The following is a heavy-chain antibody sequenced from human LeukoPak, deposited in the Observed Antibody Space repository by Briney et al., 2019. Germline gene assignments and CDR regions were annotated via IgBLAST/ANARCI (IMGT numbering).Heavy chain of an antibody. CDR1: GFTFSIYS. V-gene: IGHV3-21*01. CDR3: ARVVGGFGPYYYYYGMDV. Sequence: GGSLTLSCAASGFTFSIYSRNCGPQAPGKGLEWVSSISSSSSYIYYADSVKGRFTISRDNAKNSLYLQMNSLSAKDTAVYYCARVVGGFGPYYYYYGMDVWDQGNAVTVSS. CDR2: ISSSSSYI. J-gene: IGHJ6*02. D-gene: IGHD3/OR15-3a*01.